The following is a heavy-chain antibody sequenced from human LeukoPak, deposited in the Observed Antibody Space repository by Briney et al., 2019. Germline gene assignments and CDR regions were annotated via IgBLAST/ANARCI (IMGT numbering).Heavy chain of an antibody. CDR3: ARGTTLEYYYYMDV. D-gene: IGHD1-1*01. J-gene: IGHJ6*03. CDR2: IYYSGST. CDR1: GGSISSYY. V-gene: IGHV4-59*01. Sequence: SETLSLTCTVSGGSISSYYWSWIRQPPGKGLEWIGYIYYSGSTNYNPSLKSRVTISVDTSKNQFSLKLSSVTAADTAVYYCARGTTLEYYYYMDVWGKGTMVTVS.